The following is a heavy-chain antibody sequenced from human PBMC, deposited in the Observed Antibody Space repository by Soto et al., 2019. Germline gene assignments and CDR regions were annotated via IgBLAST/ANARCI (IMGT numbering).Heavy chain of an antibody. CDR2: IYYSGST. V-gene: IGHV4-59*08. CDR3: ARLAHIAAAGTIAWFDP. CDR1: GGSISSYY. D-gene: IGHD6-13*01. J-gene: IGHJ5*02. Sequence: PSETLSLTCTVSGGSISSYYWSWIRQPPGKGLEWIGYIYYSGSTNYNPSLKSRVTISVDTSKNQFSLKLSSVTAADTAVYYCARLAHIAAAGTIAWFDPWGQGTLVTVS.